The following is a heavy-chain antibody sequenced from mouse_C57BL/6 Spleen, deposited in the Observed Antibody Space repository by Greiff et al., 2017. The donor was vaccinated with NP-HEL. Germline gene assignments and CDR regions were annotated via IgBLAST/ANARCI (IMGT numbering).Heavy chain of an antibody. CDR3: VRQRGSSYFDY. J-gene: IGHJ2*01. CDR1: GFSFNTYA. CDR2: IRSKSNNYAT. Sequence: EAGGGLVQPKGSLKLSCAASGFSFNTYAMNWVRQAPGKGLEWVARIRSKSNNYATYYADSVKDRFTISRDDSESMLYLQMNNLKTEDTAMYYCVRQRGSSYFDYWGQGTTLTVSS. D-gene: IGHD1-1*01. V-gene: IGHV10-1*01.